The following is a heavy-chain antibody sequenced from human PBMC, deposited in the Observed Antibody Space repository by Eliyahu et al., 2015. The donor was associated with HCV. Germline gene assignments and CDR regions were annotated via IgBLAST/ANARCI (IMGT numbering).Heavy chain of an antibody. V-gene: IGHV5-51*01. CDR1: GFNFXTTW. CDR3: VRHRDGDYANWFFDS. CDR2: IHPADSDT. J-gene: IGHJ2*01. D-gene: IGHD4-17*01. Sequence: EVQLVQSRPEVKQPGXSLTISCQASGFNFXTTWIGWVPQMPGGRPEYMGLIHPADSDTRYNPAFQGQASIYADEYSNTAYLRLSSLRISDTATYFCVRHRDGDYANWFFDSWGRGTLITDSS.